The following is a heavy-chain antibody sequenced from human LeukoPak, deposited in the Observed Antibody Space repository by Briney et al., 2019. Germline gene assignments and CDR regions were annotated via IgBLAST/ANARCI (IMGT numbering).Heavy chain of an antibody. CDR1: GYTFTSYD. V-gene: IGHV1-8*03. J-gene: IGHJ4*02. Sequence: ASVKVSCKASGYTFTSYDINWVRQATGQGLEWVGWMNPNSGNTDYAQKFQGRVTITRNTSISTAYMELSSLRSEDTAVYYCARVGVGYAGQGDWWGQGTLVTVSS. CDR3: ARVGVGYAGQGDW. D-gene: IGHD5-12*01. CDR2: MNPNSGNT.